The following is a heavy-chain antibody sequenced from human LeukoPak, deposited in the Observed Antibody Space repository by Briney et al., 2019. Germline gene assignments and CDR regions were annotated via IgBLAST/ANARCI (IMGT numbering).Heavy chain of an antibody. J-gene: IGHJ6*02. CDR1: GFTFSSYA. D-gene: IGHD2-2*01. CDR3: AGDKPLGYCSSTSCRRYYYYYYGMDV. CDR2: ISYDGSNK. Sequence: GRSLRLSSAASGFTFSSYAMHWVRQAPGKGLEWVAVISYDGSNKYYADSVKGRFTISRDNSKNTLYLQMNSLRAEDTAVYYCAGDKPLGYCSSTSCRRYYYYYYGMDVWGQGTTVTVSS. V-gene: IGHV3-30-3*01.